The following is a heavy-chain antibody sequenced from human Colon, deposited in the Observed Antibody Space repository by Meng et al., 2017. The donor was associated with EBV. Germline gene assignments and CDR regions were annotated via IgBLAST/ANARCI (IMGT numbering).Heavy chain of an antibody. V-gene: IGHV3-53*02. D-gene: IGHD4-17*01. J-gene: IGHJ4*02. Sequence: EVQLVETGGGLIQAGGSLRLSCAASGFTVSSNYMTWVRQAPGKGLEWVSVIYSGGGTYLADSVKGRFTISRDNSKNTLYLQMNSLRAEDTAVYYCARYGDYAPKDWGQGTLVTVSS. CDR1: GFTVSSNY. CDR3: ARYGDYAPKD. CDR2: IYSGGGT.